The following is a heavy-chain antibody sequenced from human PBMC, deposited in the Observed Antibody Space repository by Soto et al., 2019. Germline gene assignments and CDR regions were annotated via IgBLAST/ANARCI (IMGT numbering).Heavy chain of an antibody. D-gene: IGHD3-16*02. Sequence: EVELLESGGAFIQPGGSLRLSCAASGFPFSNYAMAWVRQASGKGLEWVSGISGNSGHAFYAYSVKGRFTSARDNSRHTLYLQMESLRAEDTATSYCARAPSEYIWESYLRYFEDWGQGTLVAVSS. CDR1: GFPFSNYA. CDR2: ISGNSGHA. J-gene: IGHJ4*02. CDR3: ARAPSEYIWESYLRYFED. V-gene: IGHV3-23*01.